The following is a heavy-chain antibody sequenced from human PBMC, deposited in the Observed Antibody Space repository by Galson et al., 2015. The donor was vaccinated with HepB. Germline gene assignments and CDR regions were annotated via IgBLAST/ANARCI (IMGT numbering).Heavy chain of an antibody. Sequence: SLRLSCAASGFTFSSYAMHWVRQAPGKGLEYVSAISSNGGSTYYADSVKGRFTISRDNSKNTLYLQMSSLRAEDTAVYYCVKDLLVGATAAGFDYWGQGTLVTVSS. D-gene: IGHD1-26*01. V-gene: IGHV3-64D*06. CDR3: VKDLLVGATAAGFDY. CDR2: ISSNGGST. CDR1: GFTFSSYA. J-gene: IGHJ4*02.